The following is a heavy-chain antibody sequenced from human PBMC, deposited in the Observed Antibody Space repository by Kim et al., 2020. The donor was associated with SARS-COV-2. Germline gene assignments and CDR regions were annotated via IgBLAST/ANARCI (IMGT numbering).Heavy chain of an antibody. CDR2: ISSSSSYI. D-gene: IGHD3-10*01. J-gene: IGHJ1*01. CDR1: GFTFSSYS. Sequence: GGSLRLSCAASGFTFSSYSMNWVRQAPGKGLEWVSSISSSSSYIYYADSVKGRFTISRDNAKNSLYLQMNSLRAEDTAVYYCATAMVLGVINVPQYFQHWARAPWSPSPQ. CDR3: ATAMVLGVINVPQYFQH. V-gene: IGHV3-21*01.